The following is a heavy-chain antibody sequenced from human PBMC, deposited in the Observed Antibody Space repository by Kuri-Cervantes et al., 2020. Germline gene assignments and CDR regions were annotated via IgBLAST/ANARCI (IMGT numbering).Heavy chain of an antibody. CDR3: AREEGGSYFRQFDY. V-gene: IGHV3-20*04. CDR1: GFTFDDYG. J-gene: IGHJ4*02. CDR2: INWNGGST. Sequence: GESLKISCAASGFTFDDYGMSWVRQAPGKGLEWVSGINWNGGSTGYADSVKGRFTISRDNAKNSLYLQMSSLRVEDTALYYCAREEGGSYFRQFDYWGQGTLVTDSS. D-gene: IGHD1-26*01.